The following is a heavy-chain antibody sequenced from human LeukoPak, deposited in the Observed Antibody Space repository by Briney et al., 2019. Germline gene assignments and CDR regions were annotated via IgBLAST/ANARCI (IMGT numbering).Heavy chain of an antibody. CDR1: GYSFTSYW. J-gene: IGHJ4*02. Sequence: GESLKISCKGSGYSFTSYWIGWVRQMPGKGLEWMGIIYPGDSDTRYSPSFQGQVTTSADKSISTAYLQWSSLKASDTAMYYGASGIAAAGRSGPLDYWGQGTLVTVSS. D-gene: IGHD6-13*01. V-gene: IGHV5-51*01. CDR2: IYPGDSDT. CDR3: ASGIAAAGRSGPLDY.